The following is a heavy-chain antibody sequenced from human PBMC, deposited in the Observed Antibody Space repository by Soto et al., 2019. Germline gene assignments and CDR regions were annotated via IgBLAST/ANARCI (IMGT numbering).Heavy chain of an antibody. CDR2: IYYSGST. D-gene: IGHD2-2*01. V-gene: IGHV4-39*01. J-gene: IGHJ4*02. CDR3: ARHKIQCSSTSCYFALGRYYFDY. CDR1: GGSISSSSYY. Sequence: PSETLSLTCTVSGGSISSSSYYWGWIRQPPGKGLEWIGTIYYSGSTYYNPSLESRVAIPVDTSKNQFSLKLSSVTAADTAVYYCARHKIQCSSTSCYFALGRYYFDYWGQGTLVTVSS.